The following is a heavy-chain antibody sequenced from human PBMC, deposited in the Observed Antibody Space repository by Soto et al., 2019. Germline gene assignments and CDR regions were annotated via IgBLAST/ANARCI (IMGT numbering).Heavy chain of an antibody. V-gene: IGHV3-49*03. D-gene: IGHD3-16*01. Sequence: GGSLRLSCTASGFTFGDYAMSWFRQAPGKGLEWVGFIRSKAYGGTTEYAASVKGRLTILRDDSKSIAYLQMNSLKTEDTAVYYCTRERNYIWGSYSDYWGQGTLVTVSS. CDR3: TRERNYIWGSYSDY. CDR1: GFTFGDYA. CDR2: IRSKAYGGTT. J-gene: IGHJ4*02.